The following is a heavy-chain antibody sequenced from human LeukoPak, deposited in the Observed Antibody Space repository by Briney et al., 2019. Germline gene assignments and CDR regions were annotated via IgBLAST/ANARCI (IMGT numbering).Heavy chain of an antibody. J-gene: IGHJ5*02. CDR3: ARVLVGATKGNWFDP. V-gene: IGHV3-7*01. Sequence: SGGSLRLSCAASGFTFTNYWMSWVRQAPGKGLELVANIKQDRSEKYYVDSVKGRFTISRDNAKNSLYLQMNSLRAEDTAVYYCARVLVGATKGNWFDPWGQGTLVTVSP. CDR2: IKQDRSEK. CDR1: GFTFTNYW. D-gene: IGHD1-26*01.